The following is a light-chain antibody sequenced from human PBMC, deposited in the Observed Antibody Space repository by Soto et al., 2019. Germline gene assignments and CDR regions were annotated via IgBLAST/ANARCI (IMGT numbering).Light chain of an antibody. J-gene: IGLJ2*01. CDR1: SSDVGNYNL. V-gene: IGLV2-23*02. CDR3: CSYAGSSTSL. Sequence: QSVLTQPASVSGSPGQSITISCTGTSSDVGNYNLVSWYQQHPGKAPKLMIYEVSKRPSGVSNRFSGSKSGNTASLTISGLQAEDEADYYCCSYAGSSTSLFGGGTKVTVL. CDR2: EVS.